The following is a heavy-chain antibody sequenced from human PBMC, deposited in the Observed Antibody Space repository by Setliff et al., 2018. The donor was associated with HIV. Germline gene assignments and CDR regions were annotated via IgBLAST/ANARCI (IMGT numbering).Heavy chain of an antibody. D-gene: IGHD1-26*01. CDR3: ALASIVSTARWNH. Sequence: ASVKVSCKTSGYTFTDYYMQWVRQAPGQGLEWMGWINLNTGGTKYPQKFQGRVTMTRDTSSSTAYMDLSRLTSDDTAVYYCALASIVSTARWNHWGRGTLVTVSS. J-gene: IGHJ5*02. V-gene: IGHV1-2*02. CDR2: INLNTGGT. CDR1: GYTFTDYY.